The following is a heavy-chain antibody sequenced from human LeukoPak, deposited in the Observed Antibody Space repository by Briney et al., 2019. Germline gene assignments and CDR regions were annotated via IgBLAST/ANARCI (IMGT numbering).Heavy chain of an antibody. CDR2: IKQDGSEK. CDR1: GFTFSSYW. CDR3: ARDAGYYYDSSGSLH. D-gene: IGHD3-22*01. Sequence: GGSLSLSCAASGFTFSSYWMSWVRQAPGKGLEWVANIKQDGSEKYYVDSVKGRFTISRDNAKNSLYLQMNSLRAEDTAVYYCARDAGYYYDSSGSLHWGQGTLVTVSS. J-gene: IGHJ4*02. V-gene: IGHV3-7*01.